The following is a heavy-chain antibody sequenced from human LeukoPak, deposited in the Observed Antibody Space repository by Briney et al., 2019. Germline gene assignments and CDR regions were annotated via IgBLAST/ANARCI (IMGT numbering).Heavy chain of an antibody. CDR1: GGSFSGYY. V-gene: IGHV4-59*08. Sequence: PSETLSLTCAVYGGSFSGYYWSWIRQPPGKGLEWIGYIYYSGNTDYNPSLKSRVTISVDTSKNQVSLKLSSVTAADTAVYYCARRERSGSPFQDWGQGTLVTVSS. D-gene: IGHD2-15*01. CDR2: IYYSGNT. J-gene: IGHJ1*01. CDR3: ARRERSGSPFQD.